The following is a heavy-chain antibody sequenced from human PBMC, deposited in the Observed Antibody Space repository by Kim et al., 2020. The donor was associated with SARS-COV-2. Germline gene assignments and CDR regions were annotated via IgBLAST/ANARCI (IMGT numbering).Heavy chain of an antibody. V-gene: IGHV4-4*07. D-gene: IGHD1-26*01. CDR3: ARDGRVWERFFDY. J-gene: IGHJ4*02. Sequence: HYNPTRKSRVTMSVDTSKNQFSLKRGAVTAAGTAVYYCARDGRVWERFFDYWGQGSLVTVSS.